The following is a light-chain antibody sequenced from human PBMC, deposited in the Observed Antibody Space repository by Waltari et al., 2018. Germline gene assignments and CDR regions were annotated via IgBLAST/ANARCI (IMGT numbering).Light chain of an antibody. J-gene: IGKJ2*01. CDR1: QSVSSIY. CDR2: GAS. CDR3: QQYHSSPPRYT. Sequence: EVVLTQSPGTLSLSPGERATLSCRASQSVSSIYLAWYQQRPGQAPRLLIYGASSRATGIPDRFGGSGSGTDFTLTISRLEPEDFALYYCQQYHSSPPRYTFGQGTKLEIK. V-gene: IGKV3-20*01.